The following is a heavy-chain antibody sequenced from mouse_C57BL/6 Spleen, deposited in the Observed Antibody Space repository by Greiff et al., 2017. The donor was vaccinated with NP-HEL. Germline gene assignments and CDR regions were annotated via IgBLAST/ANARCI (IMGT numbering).Heavy chain of an antibody. D-gene: IGHD1-1*01. CDR1: GFTFSSYA. V-gene: IGHV5-4*01. J-gene: IGHJ1*03. CDR3: ARDPPSVTTVVANWYFDV. Sequence: EVKLVESGGGLVKPGGSLKLSCAASGFTFSSYAMSWVRQTPEKRLEWVATISDGGSYTYYPDNVKGRFTISRDKAKNNLYLQMSHLKSEDTAMYYCARDPPSVTTVVANWYFDVWGTGTTVTVAS. CDR2: ISDGGSYT.